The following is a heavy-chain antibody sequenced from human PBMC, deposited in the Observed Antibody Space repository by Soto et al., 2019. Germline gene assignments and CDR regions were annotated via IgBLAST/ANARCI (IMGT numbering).Heavy chain of an antibody. Sequence: QVQLVQSGAEVKRPGASVKVSCKASGDTFSNFDFNWVRQATGQGPEWMGWMYPNNGQTAYARTFQGRVTMTWNSSTSTAYMELSSLTSEDTPVYYCATMIRGLIHWLDPWGQGTLVTVSS. CDR1: GDTFSNFD. CDR2: MYPNNGQT. CDR3: ATMIRGLIHWLDP. J-gene: IGHJ5*02. D-gene: IGHD3-16*01. V-gene: IGHV1-8*01.